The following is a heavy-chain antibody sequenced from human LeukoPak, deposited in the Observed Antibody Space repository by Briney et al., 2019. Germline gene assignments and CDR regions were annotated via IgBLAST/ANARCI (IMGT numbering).Heavy chain of an antibody. CDR1: GFTFSSYE. CDR2: ISSSGSTI. V-gene: IGHV3-48*03. Sequence: GGSLRLSCAASGFTFSSYEMNGVRQAPGKGLEGVSYISSSGSTIYYADSVKGRFTISRDNAKNSLYLQMNSLRAEDTAVYYCARLKRGYSYGDRRPVPSPLDYWGQGTLVTVSS. CDR3: ARLKRGYSYGDRRPVPSPLDY. D-gene: IGHD5-18*01. J-gene: IGHJ4*02.